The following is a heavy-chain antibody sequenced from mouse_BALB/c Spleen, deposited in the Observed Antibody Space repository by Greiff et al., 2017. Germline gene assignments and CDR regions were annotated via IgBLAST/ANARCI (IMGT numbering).Heavy chain of an antibody. CDR3: ARSDGNYYYYAMDY. V-gene: IGHV1-54*01. CDR1: GYAFTNYL. CDR2: INPGSGGT. J-gene: IGHJ4*01. Sequence: QVQLKESGAELVRPGTSVKVSCKASGYAFTNYLIEWVKQRPGQGLEWIGVINPGSGGTNYNEKFKGKATLTADKSSSTAYMQLSSLTSDDSAVYFCARSDGNYYYYAMDYWGQGTSVTVSS. D-gene: IGHD2-1*01.